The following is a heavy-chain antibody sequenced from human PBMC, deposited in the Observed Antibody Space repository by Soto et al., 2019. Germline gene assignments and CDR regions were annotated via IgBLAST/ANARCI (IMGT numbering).Heavy chain of an antibody. Sequence: EVQLVESGGGLVQPGGSLRLSCAASGFTFSSYEMNWVRQAPGKGLEWVSYISSSGSTIYYADSVKGRFTISRDNAKNSLYLQMNSLRAEDTAVYYCARGPAYGGNSESGLRPWAHWGQGTLVTVSS. V-gene: IGHV3-48*03. CDR3: ARGPAYGGNSESGLRPWAH. CDR2: ISSSGSTI. J-gene: IGHJ4*02. CDR1: GFTFSSYE. D-gene: IGHD4-17*01.